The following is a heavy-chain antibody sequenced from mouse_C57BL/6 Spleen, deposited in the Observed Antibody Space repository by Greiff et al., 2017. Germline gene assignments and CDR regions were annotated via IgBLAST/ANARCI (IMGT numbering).Heavy chain of an antibody. Sequence: QVQLQQPGAELVKPGASVKLSCKASGYTFTSYWMQWVKQRPGQGLEWIGEIDPSDSYTNYNQKFKGKATLTVDTSSSTAYMQLSSLTSEDSAVYYCARKAYYSNGPLAYWGQGTLVTVSA. CDR3: ARKAYYSNGPLAY. D-gene: IGHD2-5*01. J-gene: IGHJ3*01. CDR2: IDPSDSYT. V-gene: IGHV1-50*01. CDR1: GYTFTSYW.